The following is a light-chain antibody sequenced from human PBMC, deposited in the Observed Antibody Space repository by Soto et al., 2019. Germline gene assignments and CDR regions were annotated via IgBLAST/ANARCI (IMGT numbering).Light chain of an antibody. CDR3: QQRSSLT. J-gene: IGKJ4*01. CDR1: QSVSSY. CDR2: DAS. Sequence: EIVLTPSPATLSLSPVERATLSCRASQSVSSYLAWYQQKPGQAPRLLIYDASNRATGIPARFSGSGSGTDFTLTISSLEPEDFAVYYCQQRSSLTFGGGTKVDIK. V-gene: IGKV3-11*01.